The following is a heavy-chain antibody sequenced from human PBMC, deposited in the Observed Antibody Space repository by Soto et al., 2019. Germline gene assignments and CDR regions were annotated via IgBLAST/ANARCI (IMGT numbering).Heavy chain of an antibody. Sequence: QVQLQESGPGLVKPSQTLSLTCTVSGGSISSGGYYWSWIRQHPGKGLEWIGYIYYSGSTYSNPSLKSRGAISVDTAKNNFTLQTGAGAAADTAVYYCAPDIQPQYGSSWSIGHYYGLAVWGRGTAVTVSS. CDR3: APDIQPQYGSSWSIGHYYGLAV. D-gene: IGHD6-13*01. V-gene: IGHV4-31*03. CDR1: GGSISSGGYY. J-gene: IGHJ6*02. CDR2: IYYSGST.